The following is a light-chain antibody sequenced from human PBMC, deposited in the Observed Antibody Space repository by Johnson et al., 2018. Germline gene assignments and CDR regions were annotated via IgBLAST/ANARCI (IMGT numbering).Light chain of an antibody. Sequence: QSVLTQPPSVSAAPGQKVTISCSGSSSNIGNNYVSWYKQLPGTAPTLLIYENNKRPSGIPDRFSGSKSGTSATLGINGLQTGDEADYYCGTWDSSLSAGNVFGTGTKVTVL. J-gene: IGLJ1*01. CDR3: GTWDSSLSAGNV. CDR2: ENN. V-gene: IGLV1-51*02. CDR1: SSNIGNNY.